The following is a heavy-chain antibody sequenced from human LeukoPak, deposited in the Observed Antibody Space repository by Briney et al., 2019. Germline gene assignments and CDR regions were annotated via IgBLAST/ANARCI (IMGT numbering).Heavy chain of an antibody. D-gene: IGHD4-17*01. CDR1: GGSFSSYF. CDR2: IYPSGNT. CDR3: TRDTGTTGEVKFDP. J-gene: IGHJ5*02. V-gene: IGHV4-4*07. Sequence: SETLPLTCSVSGGSFSSYFWSWVRQPAGKGLEWIGRIYPSGNTNYNPSLKSRVTISVDTSKNQFSLKLSSVTAADTAVYYCTRDTGTTGEVKFDPWGQGTLVTVSS.